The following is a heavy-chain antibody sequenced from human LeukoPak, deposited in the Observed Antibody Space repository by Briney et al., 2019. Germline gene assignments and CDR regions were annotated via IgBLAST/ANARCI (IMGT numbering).Heavy chain of an antibody. J-gene: IGHJ3*02. V-gene: IGHV4-34*01. Sequence: SETLSLTCAVYGGSFSGYYWSWIRQPPGKGLEWIGEINHSGSTNYNPSLKSRVTISVDTSKNQFSLKLSSVTAADTAVYYCARRRDGYNYAAFDIWGQGTMVTVSS. CDR1: GGSFSGYY. D-gene: IGHD5-24*01. CDR3: ARRRDGYNYAAFDI. CDR2: INHSGST.